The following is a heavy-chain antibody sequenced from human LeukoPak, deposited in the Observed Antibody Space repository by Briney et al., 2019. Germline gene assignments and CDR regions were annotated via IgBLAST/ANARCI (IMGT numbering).Heavy chain of an antibody. D-gene: IGHD2-2*02. Sequence: ASVKVSRKASGYTFTSYYMHWVRQAPGQGLEWMGIINPSGGSTSYAQKFQGRVTMTRDTSTSTVYMELSSLRSEDTAVYYCARARWDIVVVPAAISFDYWGQGTLVSISS. V-gene: IGHV1-46*03. CDR2: INPSGGST. J-gene: IGHJ4*02. CDR3: ARARWDIVVVPAAISFDY. CDR1: GYTFTSYY.